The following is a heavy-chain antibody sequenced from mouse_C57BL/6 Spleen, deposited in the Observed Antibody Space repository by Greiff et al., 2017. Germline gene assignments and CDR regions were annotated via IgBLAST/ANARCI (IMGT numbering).Heavy chain of an antibody. CDR3: ARDYYGSSYFDV. J-gene: IGHJ1*03. D-gene: IGHD1-1*01. CDR1: GFTFSSYT. V-gene: IGHV5-9*01. CDR2: ISGGGGNT. Sequence: EVHLVESGGGLVKPGGSLKLSCAASGFTFSSYTMSWVRQTPEKRLEWVATISGGGGNTYYPDSVKGRFTISRDNAKNTLYLQMSSPRSEDTALYYCARDYYGSSYFDVWGTGTTVTVSS.